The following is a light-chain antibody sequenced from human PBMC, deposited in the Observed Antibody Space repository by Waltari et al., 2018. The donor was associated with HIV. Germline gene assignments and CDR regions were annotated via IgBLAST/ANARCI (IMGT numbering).Light chain of an antibody. CDR1: QSVNSN. Sequence: EILMTQSPATLSVSPGERATLSCRASQSVNSNLAWYQQKPGQTPRLLIYGTSTRATDIPARFSGSGSGTEFTLTISSLQSEDFAVYYCYHYNNWRETFGQGTKVEIK. V-gene: IGKV3-15*01. J-gene: IGKJ1*01. CDR2: GTS. CDR3: YHYNNWRET.